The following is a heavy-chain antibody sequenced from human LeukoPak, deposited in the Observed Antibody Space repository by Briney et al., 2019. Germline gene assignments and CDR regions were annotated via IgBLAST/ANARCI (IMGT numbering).Heavy chain of an antibody. CDR3: ARDIVVVTAILDY. Sequence: PGGSLRLSCAASGFTFSRYGMHWVRQAPGKGLEWVAIISYDGSNEYYADSVKGRFTISRDNAKNSLYPQMNSLRAEDTAVYYCARDIVVVTAILDYWGQGTLITVSS. J-gene: IGHJ4*02. CDR2: ISYDGSNE. V-gene: IGHV3-30*12. D-gene: IGHD2-21*02. CDR1: GFTFSRYG.